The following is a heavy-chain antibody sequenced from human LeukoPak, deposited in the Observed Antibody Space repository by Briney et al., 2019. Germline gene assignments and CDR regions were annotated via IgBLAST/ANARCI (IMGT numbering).Heavy chain of an antibody. CDR3: ARDRSWGIDY. CDR2: ISGSGANT. J-gene: IGHJ4*02. V-gene: IGHV3-23*01. Sequence: GGSLRLSCAASGFTFSSYAMTWVRQAPGKGLEWVSTISGSGANTYYADSVKGRFTISRDNSKNTLSLQMNSLRVEDTALYYCARDRSWGIDYWGQGTLVTVSS. D-gene: IGHD7-27*01. CDR1: GFTFSSYA.